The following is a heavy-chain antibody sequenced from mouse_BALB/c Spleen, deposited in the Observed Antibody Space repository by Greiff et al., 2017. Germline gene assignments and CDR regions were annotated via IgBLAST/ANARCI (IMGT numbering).Heavy chain of an antibody. V-gene: IGHV1-69*02. J-gene: IGHJ2*01. D-gene: IGHD2-14*01. Sequence: VQLQQSGAELVRPGASVKLSCKASGYTFTSYWINWVKQRPGQGLEWIGNIYPSDSYTNYNQKFKDKATLTVDKSSSTAYMQLSSPTSEDSAVYYCTRGGRYDGLFDYWGQGTTLTVSS. CDR2: IYPSDSYT. CDR1: GYTFTSYW. CDR3: TRGGRYDGLFDY.